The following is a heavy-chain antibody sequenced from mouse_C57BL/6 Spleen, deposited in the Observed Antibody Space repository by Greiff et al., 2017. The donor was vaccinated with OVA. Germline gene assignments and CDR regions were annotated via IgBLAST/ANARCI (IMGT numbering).Heavy chain of an antibody. CDR1: GYTFTGSW. J-gene: IGHJ2*01. CDR2: ILPGSGST. CDR3: ARRRGELGLFDY. D-gene: IGHD4-1*01. V-gene: IGHV1-9*01. Sequence: QVQLKESGAELMKPGASVKLSCKATGYTFTGSWIEWVKQRPGHGLEWIGEILPGSGSTNYNEKFKGKATFTADTSSNTAYMQLSSLTTEDSAIYSCARRRGELGLFDYWGQGTTLTVSS.